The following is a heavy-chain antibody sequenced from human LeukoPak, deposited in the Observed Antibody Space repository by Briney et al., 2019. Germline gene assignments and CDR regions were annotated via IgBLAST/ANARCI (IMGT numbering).Heavy chain of an antibody. D-gene: IGHD3-9*01. CDR2: INHSGST. J-gene: IGHJ3*02. V-gene: IGHV4-34*01. CDR3: ARPGNYDILTGYYMFAFDI. CDR1: GGSFSGYY. Sequence: PSETLSLTCAVYGGSFSGYYWSWIRQPPGKGLEWIGEINHSGSTNYNPSLKSRVTISVDTSKNQFSLKLSSVTAADTAVYYCARPGNYDILTGYYMFAFDIWGQGTMVTVSS.